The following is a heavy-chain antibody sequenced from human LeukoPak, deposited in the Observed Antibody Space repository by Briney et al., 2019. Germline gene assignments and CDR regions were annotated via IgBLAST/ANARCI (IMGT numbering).Heavy chain of an antibody. D-gene: IGHD3-10*01. Sequence: PSETLSLTCAGSGYSISSGYYWGWIRQPPGKGLEWIGSIYHSGSTYYNPSLKSRVTISVDTSKNQFSLKLSSVTAADTAVYYCARGVLLWFGESMVYNWFDPWGQGTLVTVSS. CDR1: GYSISSGYY. J-gene: IGHJ5*02. CDR2: IYHSGST. V-gene: IGHV4-38-2*01. CDR3: ARGVLLWFGESMVYNWFDP.